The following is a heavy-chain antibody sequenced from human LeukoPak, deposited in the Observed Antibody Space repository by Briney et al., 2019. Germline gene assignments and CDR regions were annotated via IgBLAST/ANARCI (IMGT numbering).Heavy chain of an antibody. CDR2: ISSSSSTI. CDR3: ARQHCSGGDCYFFD. D-gene: IGHD2-15*01. CDR1: GFTFSSYS. J-gene: IGHJ4*02. V-gene: IGHV3-48*02. Sequence: GGSLRLSCAASGFTFSSYSMNWVRQAPGEGLEWVSYISSSSSTIYYADSVKGRFTISRDNAKNSLYLQMNSLRDEDTAVYYCARQHCSGGDCYFFDWGQGTLVTVSS.